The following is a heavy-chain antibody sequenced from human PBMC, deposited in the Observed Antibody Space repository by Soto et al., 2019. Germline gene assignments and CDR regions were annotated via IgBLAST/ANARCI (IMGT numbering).Heavy chain of an antibody. CDR2: IYYSGST. CDR1: GGSISSGDYY. D-gene: IGHD3-22*01. Sequence: SETLSLTCTVSGGSISSGDYYWSWIRQPPGKGLEWIGYIYYSGSTYYNPSLKSRVTISVDTSKNRFSLKLSSVTAADTAVYYCARVRVDYYDSSGYYLFDYWGQGTLVTVSS. V-gene: IGHV4-30-4*01. J-gene: IGHJ4*02. CDR3: ARVRVDYYDSSGYYLFDY.